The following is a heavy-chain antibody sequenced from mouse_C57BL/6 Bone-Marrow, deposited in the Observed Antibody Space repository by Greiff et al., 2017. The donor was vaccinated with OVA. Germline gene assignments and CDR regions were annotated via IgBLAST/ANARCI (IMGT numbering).Heavy chain of an antibody. CDR2: IYPGSGST. Sequence: VQLQQPGAELVKPGASVKMSCKASGYTFTSYWITWVKQRPGQGLEWIGDIYPGSGSTNYNEKFKSKATLTVAPSSSTAYMPLSSLTSEDSADYYCARSPYGSSGRYFDVWGTGTTVTVSA. CDR3: ARSPYGSSGRYFDV. V-gene: IGHV1-55*01. CDR1: GYTFTSYW. J-gene: IGHJ1*03. D-gene: IGHD1-1*01.